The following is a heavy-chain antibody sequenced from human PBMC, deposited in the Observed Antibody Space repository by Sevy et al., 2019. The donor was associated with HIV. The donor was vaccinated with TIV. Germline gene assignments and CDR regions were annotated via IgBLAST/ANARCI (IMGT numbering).Heavy chain of an antibody. V-gene: IGHV3-23*01. CDR2: ISHGGGTT. D-gene: IGHD2-2*01. CDR1: GFTFNNYV. J-gene: IGHJ4*02. Sequence: GGSLRLSCAASGFTFNNYVMNWVRQAPGKGLEWVSVISHGGGTTYYADSVKGRFTISRDDSKDTVYLEMNSLRAEDTDVYYCARRYLPSAPPALDYWGQGTLVTVSS. CDR3: ARRYLPSAPPALDY.